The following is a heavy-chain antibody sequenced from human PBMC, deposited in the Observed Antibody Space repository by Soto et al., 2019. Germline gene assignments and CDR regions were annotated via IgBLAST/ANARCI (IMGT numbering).Heavy chain of an antibody. CDR1: RYSFRNNW. D-gene: IGHD3-22*01. Sequence: PGESLKISCKGSRYSFRNNWITWVRQMPGKGLEWMGRIDLTDSYTSYSPSFQRHVSFSADTSINTAYLQWSSVSASDTAMYYCGRRGGAHCHSSGYHYALDYWGQGTPVTVSA. J-gene: IGHJ4*02. V-gene: IGHV5-10-1*01. CDR3: GRRGGAHCHSSGYHYALDY. CDR2: IDLTDSYT.